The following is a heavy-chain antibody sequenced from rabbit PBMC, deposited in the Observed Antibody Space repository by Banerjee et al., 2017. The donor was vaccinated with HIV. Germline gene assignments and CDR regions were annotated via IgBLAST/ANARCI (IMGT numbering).Heavy chain of an antibody. V-gene: IGHV1S45*01. CDR3: ARDLAGVIGWNFNL. D-gene: IGHD4-1*01. CDR1: GFSFSNGYV. J-gene: IGHJ4*01. CDR2: IYGGSHGNH. Sequence: QEQLEESGGDLVKPEGSLTLTCTASGFSFSNGYVMCWVRQAPGKGLEWIACIYGGSHGNHYYASWAKGRFTISKASSTTVTLQMTSLTAADTASYFCARDLAGVIGWNFNLWGPGTLVTVS.